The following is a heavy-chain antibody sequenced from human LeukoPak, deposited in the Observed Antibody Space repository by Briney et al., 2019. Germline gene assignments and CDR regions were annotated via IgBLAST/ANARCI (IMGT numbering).Heavy chain of an antibody. V-gene: IGHV4-4*02. CDR1: GDSISNNYL. D-gene: IGHD4-17*01. CDR2: IYRTGRT. Sequence: SETLSLTCAVSGDSISNNYLWRWVRQFPGKGLEYIGEIYRTGRTNFNPSLKSRVTISIDKSENQFSLNLRSVTAADTAVYYCGRHDYGDSSAAFDIWGQGTMVTVSS. J-gene: IGHJ3*02. CDR3: GRHDYGDSSAAFDI.